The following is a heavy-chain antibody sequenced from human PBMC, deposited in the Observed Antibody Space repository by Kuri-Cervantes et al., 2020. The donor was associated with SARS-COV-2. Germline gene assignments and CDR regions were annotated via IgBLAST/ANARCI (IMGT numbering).Heavy chain of an antibody. CDR2: IYTSGST. D-gene: IGHD6-13*01. Sequence: SEPLSLTCTVSGGPISSYYWSWIRQPAGKGLEGIGRIYTSGSTNYNPSLKSRVTMSVDTSKNQFSLKLSSVTAADTAVYYCARAHSSSWLYYYYYMDVWGKGTTVTVSS. CDR1: GGPISSYY. V-gene: IGHV4-4*07. J-gene: IGHJ6*03. CDR3: ARAHSSSWLYYYYYMDV.